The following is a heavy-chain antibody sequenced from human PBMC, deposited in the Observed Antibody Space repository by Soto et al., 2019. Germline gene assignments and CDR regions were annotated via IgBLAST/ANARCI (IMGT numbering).Heavy chain of an antibody. CDR2: INHGGGT. J-gene: IGHJ3*02. CDR1: GGSFSGYY. CDR3: ARGPLRWLDI. D-gene: IGHD4-17*01. Sequence: ETLSLTCAVYGGSFSGYYWNWIRQPPEKGLEWIGEINHGGGTNYNPSLKSRVTISVDTSKNHFSLNLSAVTAADTAVYYCARGPLRWLDIWGLGTMVTV. V-gene: IGHV4-34*01.